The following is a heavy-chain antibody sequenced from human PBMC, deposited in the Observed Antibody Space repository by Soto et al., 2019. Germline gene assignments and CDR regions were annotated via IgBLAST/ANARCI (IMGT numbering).Heavy chain of an antibody. J-gene: IGHJ6*02. CDR1: GYSFTSYW. CDR3: ARHLDLGCHNSYYYGMDV. V-gene: IGHV5-51*01. Sequence: GESLKISCKGSGYSFTSYWIGWVRQMPGKGLEWMGIIYPGDSETRYSPPFQGQVTISADKSIRTAYLQWSSLKASDTAMYYCARHLDLGCHNSYYYGMDVWGQGTTVTVSS. D-gene: IGHD3-16*01. CDR2: IYPGDSET.